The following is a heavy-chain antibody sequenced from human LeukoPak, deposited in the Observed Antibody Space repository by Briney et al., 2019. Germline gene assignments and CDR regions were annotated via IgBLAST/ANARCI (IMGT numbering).Heavy chain of an antibody. CDR1: GGSISSYY. J-gene: IGHJ3*02. CDR3: ARDRAFDI. V-gene: IGHV4-59*01. CDR2: IYYSEST. Sequence: SGTLSLTCTVSGGSISSYYWSWIRQPPGKGLEWIGYIYYSESTNYNPSLKSRVTISVDTSKNQFSLKLSSVTAADTAVYYCARDRAFDIWGQGTMVTVSS.